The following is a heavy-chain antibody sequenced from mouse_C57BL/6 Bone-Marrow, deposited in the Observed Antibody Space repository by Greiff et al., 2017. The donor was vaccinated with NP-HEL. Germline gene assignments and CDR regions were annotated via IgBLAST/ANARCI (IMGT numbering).Heavy chain of an antibody. V-gene: IGHV3-8*01. Sequence: VQLKESGPGLAKPSQTLSLTCSVTGYSITSDYWNWIRKFPGNKLEYMGYISYSGSTYYNPSLKSRISITRDTYTNQYYLQLNSVTTEDTATYYCSRRTGTDYAMGYWGHATSVTVSS. CDR3: SRRTGTDYAMGY. D-gene: IGHD4-1*01. CDR1: GYSITSDY. CDR2: ISYSGST. J-gene: IGHJ4*01.